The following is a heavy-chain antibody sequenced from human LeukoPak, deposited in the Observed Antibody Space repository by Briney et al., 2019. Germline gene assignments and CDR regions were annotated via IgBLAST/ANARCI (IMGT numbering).Heavy chain of an antibody. CDR1: GFTVSSNY. CDR3: ARAYGDYVRYFDL. J-gene: IGHJ2*01. D-gene: IGHD4-17*01. V-gene: IGHV3-66*02. Sequence: GGSLRLSRAASGFTVSSNYMSWVRQAPGMGLEWVSVIYSDGGTYLADSVKGRFTISRDNSKNTLYLQMNSLRAEDTAAYYCARAYGDYVRYFDLWGRGTLVTVSS. CDR2: IYSDGGT.